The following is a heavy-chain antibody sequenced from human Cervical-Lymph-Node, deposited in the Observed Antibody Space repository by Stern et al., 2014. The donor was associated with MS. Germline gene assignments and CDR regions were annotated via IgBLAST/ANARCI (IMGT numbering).Heavy chain of an antibody. CDR2: ISPDGCTT. V-gene: IGHV3-23*04. J-gene: IGHJ3*02. Sequence: VQLVQSGGGLVQPGGSLRLSCAASGFAFSNYAMNWVRQAPGKGLEWVSIISPDGCTTYYADSVKGRFTISRDDSKNTLCLQMNSLRAEDSAVYYCARRGTVATPAALDIWGQGTMVTVSS. CDR3: ARRGTVATPAALDI. D-gene: IGHD4-23*01. CDR1: GFAFSNYA.